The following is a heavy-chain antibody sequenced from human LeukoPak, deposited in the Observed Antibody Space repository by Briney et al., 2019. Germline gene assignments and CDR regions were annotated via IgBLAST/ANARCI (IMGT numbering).Heavy chain of an antibody. Sequence: PGGSLRLSCAASGFTFSSYSMNWVRQAPGKGLEWVSSISSSSSYIYYADSVKGRFTISRDNAKNSLYLQMNSLRAEDTAVYYCARDIVVVPASDVWGQGTTATVSS. J-gene: IGHJ6*02. CDR2: ISSSSSYI. CDR3: ARDIVVVPASDV. V-gene: IGHV3-21*01. D-gene: IGHD2-2*01. CDR1: GFTFSSYS.